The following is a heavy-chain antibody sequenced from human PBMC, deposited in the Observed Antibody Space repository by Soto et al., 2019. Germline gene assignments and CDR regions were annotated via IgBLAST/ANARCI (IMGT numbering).Heavy chain of an antibody. CDR1: GCTFSDFW. CDR2: IYPEDLET. Sequence: GESLKISCQGSGCTFSDFWIAWVRRMPGKGLEWMGIIYPEDLETKYSPSFRGQVTISADRSISTAYLQWRSLKASDTAMYYCARQRSPHYYYSGMDVWGQGTTVTVSS. V-gene: IGHV5-51*01. J-gene: IGHJ6*02. CDR3: ARQRSPHYYYSGMDV.